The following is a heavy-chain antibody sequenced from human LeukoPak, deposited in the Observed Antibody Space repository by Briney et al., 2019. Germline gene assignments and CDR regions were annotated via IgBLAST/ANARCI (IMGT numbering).Heavy chain of an antibody. J-gene: IGHJ4*02. CDR1: GFTFSSYD. V-gene: IGHV3-13*01. Sequence: GGSLRLSCAASGFTFSSYDMHWVRQATGKGLEWVSAIGTAGDTYYPGSVKGRFTISRDNSKNTLYLQLNSLRAEDTALYYCAKRVVVTAKTYYFDYWGQGTLVTVSS. CDR3: AKRVVVTAKTYYFDY. CDR2: IGTAGDT. D-gene: IGHD2-21*02.